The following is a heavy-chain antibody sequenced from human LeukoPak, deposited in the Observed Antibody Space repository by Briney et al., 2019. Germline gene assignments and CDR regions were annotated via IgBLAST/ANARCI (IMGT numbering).Heavy chain of an antibody. Sequence: GGSLRLSCAASGFTFSSYGMHWVRQAPGKGLEWVAVIWYDGSNEYYADSVKGRFTISRDNSKNTLYLQMNSLRAEDTAVYYCAREAGYCSSTSCYFSHWFDPWGQGTLVTVSS. D-gene: IGHD2-2*01. CDR2: IWYDGSNE. J-gene: IGHJ5*02. CDR1: GFTFSSYG. CDR3: AREAGYCSSTSCYFSHWFDP. V-gene: IGHV3-33*01.